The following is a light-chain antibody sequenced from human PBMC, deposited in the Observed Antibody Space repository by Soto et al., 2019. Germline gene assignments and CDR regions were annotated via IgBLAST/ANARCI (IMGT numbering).Light chain of an antibody. CDR2: GNS. V-gene: IGLV1-40*01. CDR1: SSNIGAGYD. Sequence: QSVLTQPPSVSGAPGQRVTISCTGSSSNIGAGYDVHWYQQLPGTAPKLLICGNSHRPSGVPDRFSGSKSGTSASLAITGLQAEDEADYYCQSYDSSLSVFGTGTQVTVL. CDR3: QSYDSSLSV. J-gene: IGLJ1*01.